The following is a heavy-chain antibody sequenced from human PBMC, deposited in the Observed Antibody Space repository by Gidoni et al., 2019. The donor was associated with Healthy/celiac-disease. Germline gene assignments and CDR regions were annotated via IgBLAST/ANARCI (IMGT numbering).Heavy chain of an antibody. V-gene: IGHV1-2*02. D-gene: IGHD2-2*01. CDR3: ARARYCSSTSCYGLVYAFDI. Sequence: QVQLVQSGAEVQKPGASVKVSCKASGYTFTGYDMHWVRQAPGQGLEWMGWINPNSGSTNYAQKFQGQVTMTRDTSISTAYMGLSRLRSDDTAVYYCARARYCSSTSCYGLVYAFDIWGQGTMVTVSS. J-gene: IGHJ3*02. CDR1: GYTFTGYD. CDR2: INPNSGST.